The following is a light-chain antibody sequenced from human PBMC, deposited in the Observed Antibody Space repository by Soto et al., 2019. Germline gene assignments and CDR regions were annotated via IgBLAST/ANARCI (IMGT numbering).Light chain of an antibody. CDR3: SSYTSSITYV. CDR1: SSDVGRYNY. V-gene: IGLV2-14*01. J-gene: IGLJ1*01. Sequence: QSALTQPASVSGSPGQSITISCTGTSSDVGRYNYVSWYQQHPGKVPKLMIYEVSHRPSGVSNRFSGSKSGNTASLTISGLQAEDEADYYCSSYTSSITYVFGTGTKLTVL. CDR2: EVS.